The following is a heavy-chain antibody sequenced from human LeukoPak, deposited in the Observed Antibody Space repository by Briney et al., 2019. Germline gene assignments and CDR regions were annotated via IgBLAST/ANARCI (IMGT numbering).Heavy chain of an antibody. V-gene: IGHV4-34*01. J-gene: IGHJ6*03. D-gene: IGHD2-2*01. CDR3: ARGAIRYCSSTSCRAPNYYYYYMDV. CDR1: GGSFSGYY. Sequence: SETLSLTCAVYGGSFSGYYWSWIRQPPGKGLEWIGEINHSGSTNYNPSLKSRVTISVDTSKNQFSLKLSSVTAADTAVYYCARGAIRYCSSTSCRAPNYYYYYMDVWGKGTTVTVSS. CDR2: INHSGST.